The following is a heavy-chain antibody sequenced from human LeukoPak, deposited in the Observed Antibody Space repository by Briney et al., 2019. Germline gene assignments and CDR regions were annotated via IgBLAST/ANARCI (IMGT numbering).Heavy chain of an antibody. D-gene: IGHD3-10*02. Sequence: GGSLRLSCAASGFIFNRHSMNWVRQAPGKGLEWVSSISSTSSYIYYADSVKSRFTISRDNAKNSLYLQMNSLRAEDTAVYYCAELGITMIGGVWGKGTTVTISS. CDR3: AELGITMIGGV. CDR1: GFIFNRHS. CDR2: ISSTSSYI. V-gene: IGHV3-21*01. J-gene: IGHJ6*04.